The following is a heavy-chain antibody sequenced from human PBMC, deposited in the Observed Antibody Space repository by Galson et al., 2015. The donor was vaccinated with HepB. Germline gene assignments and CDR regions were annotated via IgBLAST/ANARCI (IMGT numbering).Heavy chain of an antibody. CDR2: INAGNGNT. CDR3: ARDTTDYYDSSGYYGFDY. Sequence: SVKVSCKASGYTFTSYAMHWVRQAPGQRLEWMGWINAGNGNTKYSQKFQGRVTITRDTSASTAYMELSSLRSEDTAVYYCARDTTDYYDSSGYYGFDYWGQGTLVTVSS. J-gene: IGHJ4*02. V-gene: IGHV1-3*01. D-gene: IGHD3-22*01. CDR1: GYTFTSYA.